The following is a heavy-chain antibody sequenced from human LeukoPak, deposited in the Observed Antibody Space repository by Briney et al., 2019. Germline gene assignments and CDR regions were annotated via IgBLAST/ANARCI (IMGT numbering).Heavy chain of an antibody. Sequence: SETLSLTCTVSGGSFSSGNYYWSWIRQPAGQGLEWIGRVYRTGSTNYNPSLESRVTMSIDTSKNQFSLKVNSVTAADTAVYYCARLAYGGNSDVWGQGTLVTVSS. D-gene: IGHD4-23*01. J-gene: IGHJ4*02. V-gene: IGHV4-61*02. CDR1: GGSFSSGNYY. CDR3: ARLAYGGNSDV. CDR2: VYRTGST.